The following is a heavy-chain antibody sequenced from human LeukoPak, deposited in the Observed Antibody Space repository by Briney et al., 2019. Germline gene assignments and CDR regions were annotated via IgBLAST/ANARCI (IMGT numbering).Heavy chain of an antibody. CDR3: ARDRGVATYYFDY. J-gene: IGHJ4*02. Sequence: GGSLRLSCAASGFSFNRYWMSWVRQAPGKGLEWVANIKEDGSAKYYVDSVKGRFIISRDNAINSLYLQMNSLRAEDTAVYYCARDRGVATYYFDYWGQGTLVTVSS. CDR1: GFSFNRYW. CDR2: IKEDGSAK. D-gene: IGHD3-10*01. V-gene: IGHV3-7*03.